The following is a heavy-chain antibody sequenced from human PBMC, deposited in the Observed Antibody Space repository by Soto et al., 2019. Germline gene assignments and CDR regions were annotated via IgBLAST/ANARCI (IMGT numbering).Heavy chain of an antibody. Sequence: EVQLVESGGGLVQPGGSLRLSCAASGFTFNNYAMNWVRQAPGKGLEWFATISGTGGSTYYADSVKGRFTISRDNSKNTLYLQMNSLRVEDTAVYYCAKDRLGGNFDYWGQGTQVTVSS. CDR2: ISGTGGST. CDR3: AKDRLGGNFDY. J-gene: IGHJ4*02. V-gene: IGHV3-23*04. CDR1: GFTFNNYA.